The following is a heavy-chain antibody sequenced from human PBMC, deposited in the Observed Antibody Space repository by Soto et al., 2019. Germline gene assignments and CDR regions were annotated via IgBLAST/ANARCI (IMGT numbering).Heavy chain of an antibody. V-gene: IGHV3-23*01. CDR3: AKDFYSNGWPWALDS. J-gene: IGHJ4*02. CDR1: GFTFRSYA. D-gene: IGHD4-4*01. CDR2: IRGGAENT. Sequence: GGSLRLSCAASGFTFRSYAMSWVRQAPGKGLEWVAGIRGGAENTYYADSVKGRFTISRDNSKNTLSLQMTSLSAEDTAVYSCAKDFYSNGWPWALDSWGQGTLVTVSS.